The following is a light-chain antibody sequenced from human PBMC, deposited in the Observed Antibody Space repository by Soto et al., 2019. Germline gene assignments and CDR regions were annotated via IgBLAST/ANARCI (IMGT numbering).Light chain of an antibody. CDR1: QSVSSSY. CDR3: QQYGRSPPYT. V-gene: IGKV3-20*01. J-gene: IGKJ2*01. Sequence: EIVLTQSPGTLSLSPGERATLSCRASQSVSSSYLAWYQQKPGQAPRLLIYGASSRATGIPDRFSGSGSGTEFALTISRLQPEDFAVYFCQQYGRSPPYTFGQGNKVEI. CDR2: GAS.